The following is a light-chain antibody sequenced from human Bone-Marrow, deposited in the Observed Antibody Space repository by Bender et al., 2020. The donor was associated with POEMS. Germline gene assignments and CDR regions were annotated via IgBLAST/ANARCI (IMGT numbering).Light chain of an antibody. Sequence: SYELTQPPSVSVSPGQTARITCSGDALPQKYACWYQQKSGQAPVLVIYEDTKRPSGIPERFSGSSSGTLATLTISGAQVEDEGDYYCYSTDTSGDHWVFGGGTKLTVL. CDR2: EDT. V-gene: IGLV3-10*01. CDR3: YSTDTSGDHWV. CDR1: ALPQKY. J-gene: IGLJ3*02.